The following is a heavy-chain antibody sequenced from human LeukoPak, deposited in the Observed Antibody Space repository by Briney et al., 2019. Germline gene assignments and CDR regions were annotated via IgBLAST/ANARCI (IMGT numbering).Heavy chain of an antibody. J-gene: IGHJ5*02. V-gene: IGHV1-2*02. CDR2: INPNSGGT. Sequence: ASVKVSCKASGYTFTGYYMHWVRQAPGQGLEWMGWINPNSGGTNYAQKFQGRVTMTRDTSISTAYMELSRLRSDDTAVYYCARAYYDFSNWFDPWGQGTLVTVSS. CDR3: ARAYYDFSNWFDP. D-gene: IGHD3-3*01. CDR1: GYTFTGYY.